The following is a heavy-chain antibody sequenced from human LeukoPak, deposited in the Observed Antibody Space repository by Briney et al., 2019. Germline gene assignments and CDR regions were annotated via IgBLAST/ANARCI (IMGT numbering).Heavy chain of an antibody. Sequence: ASVKVSCKASGYTFTSYGITWVRQAPGQGLEWMGWISAYNGNTNYAQKLQGRVTMTTDTSTDTAYMELGSLRSDDTAVYYCARDLGSMVRGVPNWVDPWGQGTLVTVSS. CDR1: GYTFTSYG. D-gene: IGHD3-10*01. V-gene: IGHV1-18*04. J-gene: IGHJ5*02. CDR2: ISAYNGNT. CDR3: ARDLGSMVRGVPNWVDP.